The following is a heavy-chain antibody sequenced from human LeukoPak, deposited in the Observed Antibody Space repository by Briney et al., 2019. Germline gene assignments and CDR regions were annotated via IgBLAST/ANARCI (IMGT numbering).Heavy chain of an antibody. CDR2: ISWNSGSI. CDR3: AKDRHCSSTSCYTYGYNWFDP. J-gene: IGHJ5*02. V-gene: IGHV3-9*01. CDR1: GFTFDDYA. D-gene: IGHD2-2*02. Sequence: PGGSLRLSCAASGFTFDDYAMHWVRQAPGKGLEWVSGISWNSGSIGYADSVKGRFTISRDNAKNPLYLQMDSLRAEDTALYYCAKDRHCSSTSCYTYGYNWFDPWGQGTLVTVSS.